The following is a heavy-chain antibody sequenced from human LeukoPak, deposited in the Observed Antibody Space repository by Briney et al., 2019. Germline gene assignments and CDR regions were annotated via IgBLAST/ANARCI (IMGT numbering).Heavy chain of an antibody. CDR3: ARAGDGYNANDY. J-gene: IGHJ4*02. D-gene: IGHD5-24*01. V-gene: IGHV3-23*01. CDR2: ISGSGGST. Sequence: HPGGSLRLSCAASGFTFSSYGMSWVRQAPGKGLEWVSAISGSGGSTYYADSVKGRFTISRDNSKNTLYLQMNSLRAEDTAVYYCARAGDGYNANDYWGQGTLVTVSS. CDR1: GFTFSSYG.